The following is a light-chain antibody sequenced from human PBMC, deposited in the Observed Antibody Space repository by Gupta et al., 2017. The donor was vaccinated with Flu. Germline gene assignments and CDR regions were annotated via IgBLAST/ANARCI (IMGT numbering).Light chain of an antibody. Sequence: DIQMTQSPSTLSASVGDRVTMTCRASQTFNSWLAWFQQKPGKAPKLLINKASTLESGVPSRFSGSGSGTEFTLTISSRQPDDFATYFCQHEDSSPITFGRGTKVDIK. J-gene: IGKJ4*01. CDR2: KAS. CDR1: QTFNSW. V-gene: IGKV1-5*03. CDR3: QHEDSSPIT.